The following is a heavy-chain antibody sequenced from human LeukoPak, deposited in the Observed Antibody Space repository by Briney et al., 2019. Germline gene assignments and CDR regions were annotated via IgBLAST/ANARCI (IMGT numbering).Heavy chain of an antibody. CDR3: ARVGGTNYYYYGMDV. V-gene: IGHV4-59*01. CDR2: IYYSGST. D-gene: IGHD1-26*01. J-gene: IGHJ6*02. CDR1: GGSISNYY. Sequence: SETLSLTCTVSGGSISNYYWSWIRQPPGKGLEWIGYIYYSGSTNYNPSLKSRVTISVDTSKNQFSLKLSSVTAADTAVYYCARVGGTNYYYYGMDVWGQGTTVTVS.